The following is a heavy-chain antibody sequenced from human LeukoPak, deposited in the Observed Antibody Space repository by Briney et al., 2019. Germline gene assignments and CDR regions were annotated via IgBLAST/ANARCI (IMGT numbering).Heavy chain of an antibody. CDR1: GGSISTYY. V-gene: IGHV4-59*01. CDR2: IYYSGGT. CDR3: ARDDAREGLFYFDY. J-gene: IGHJ4*02. Sequence: PSETLSLTCTVSGGSISTYYWSWIRQPPGKGLEWIGYIYYSGGTNYNPSLKSRVTISIDTSKNQFSLKLRSVTAADTAVYFCARDDAREGLFYFDYWGQGALVTVSS. D-gene: IGHD1-26*01.